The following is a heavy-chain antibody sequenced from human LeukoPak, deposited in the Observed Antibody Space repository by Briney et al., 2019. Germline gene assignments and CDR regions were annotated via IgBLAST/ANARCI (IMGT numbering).Heavy chain of an antibody. D-gene: IGHD3-3*01. CDR2: IYYSGST. CDR1: GGSMSSDY. CDR3: ARVLYFDFWTGYYFDY. V-gene: IGHV4-59*01. J-gene: IGHJ4*02. Sequence: PSETLSLTCTVSGGSMSSDYCSWIRQPPGKGLEWIGYIYYSGSTNYNPSLNSRVTISVDTSKNQFSLKLRSATAADTAVYYCARVLYFDFWTGYYFDYWGQGTLVTVSS.